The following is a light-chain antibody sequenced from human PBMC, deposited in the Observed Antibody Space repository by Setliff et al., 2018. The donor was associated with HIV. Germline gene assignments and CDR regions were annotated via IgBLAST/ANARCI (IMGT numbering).Light chain of an antibody. J-gene: IGLJ1*01. Sequence: QSVLTQPPSVSGSPGQSVTISCTGTSSDVGSYNRVSWYQQPPGAAPKLMIYEVTNRPSGVPARFSGSKSGNTASLTTSGLQAEDEADYYCSSYTSISTYVFGTGTKVTVL. V-gene: IGLV2-18*03. CDR3: SSYTSISTYV. CDR2: EVT. CDR1: SSDVGSYNR.